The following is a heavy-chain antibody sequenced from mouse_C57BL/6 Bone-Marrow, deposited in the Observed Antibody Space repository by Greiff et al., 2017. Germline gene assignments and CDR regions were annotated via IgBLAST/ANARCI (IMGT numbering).Heavy chain of an antibody. V-gene: IGHV5-4*01. J-gene: IGHJ4*01. CDR3: ARDGETAQAFYAMDY. D-gene: IGHD3-2*02. CDR2: ISDGGSYT. Sequence: EVKLVASGGGLVKPGGSLTLSCAASGFTFSSYAMSWVRQTPEKRLEWVATISDGGSYTYYPDNVKGRFTISRDNAKNNLYLQMSHLKSEDTAMYYCARDGETAQAFYAMDYWGQGTSVTVSS. CDR1: GFTFSSYA.